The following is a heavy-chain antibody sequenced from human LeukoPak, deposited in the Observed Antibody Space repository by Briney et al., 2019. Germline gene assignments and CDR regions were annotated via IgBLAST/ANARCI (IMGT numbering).Heavy chain of an antibody. CDR3: AKEKGSSSGCDY. D-gene: IGHD6-25*01. CDR1: GFTFSSYG. CDR2: ISYDGSNK. Sequence: GRSLRLSCAASGFTFSSYGMHWVCQAPGKGLEWVAVISYDGSNKYYADSVKGRFTISRDNSKNTLYLQMNSLRAEDTAVYYCAKEKGSSSGCDYWGQGTLVTVSS. J-gene: IGHJ4*02. V-gene: IGHV3-30*18.